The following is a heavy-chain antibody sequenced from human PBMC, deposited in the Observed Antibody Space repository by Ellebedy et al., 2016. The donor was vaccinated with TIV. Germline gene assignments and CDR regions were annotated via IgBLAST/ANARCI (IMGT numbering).Heavy chain of an antibody. CDR2: IYPGDSNT. Sequence: PGGSLRLSCRGSGYSFTSYWIAWVRQTPGKGLEWMGIIYPGDSNTRYSPSFQGQVTISADKSISTAYLQWSSLKASDTAMYYCARSSGPYRGADYWGQGTLVTVSS. J-gene: IGHJ4*02. D-gene: IGHD6-19*01. CDR3: ARSSGPYRGADY. V-gene: IGHV5-51*01. CDR1: GYSFTSYW.